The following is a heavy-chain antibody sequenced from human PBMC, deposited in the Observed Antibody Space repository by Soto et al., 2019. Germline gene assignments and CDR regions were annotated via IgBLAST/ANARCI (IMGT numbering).Heavy chain of an antibody. CDR2: IYYSGST. CDR3: ARDASITMVRGVKVGWFDP. J-gene: IGHJ5*02. D-gene: IGHD3-10*01. Sequence: QVQLQESGPGLVKPSQTLSLTCTVSGGSISSGGYYWSWIRQHPGKGLEWIGYIYYSGSTYYNPSLKSRVTISVDTSKNQFSLKLSSVTAADTAVYYCARDASITMVRGVKVGWFDPWGQGTLVTVSS. CDR1: GGSISSGGYY. V-gene: IGHV4-31*03.